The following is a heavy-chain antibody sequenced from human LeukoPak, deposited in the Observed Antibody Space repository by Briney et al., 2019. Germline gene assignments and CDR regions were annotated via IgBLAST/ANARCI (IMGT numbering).Heavy chain of an antibody. J-gene: IGHJ5*02. D-gene: IGHD6-19*01. CDR2: INPSGGST. CDR1: GYTFSSYY. V-gene: IGHV1-46*01. CDR3: ARDLGDQWLVPSRWFDP. Sequence: ASVKVSCKASGYTFSSYYMHCVRQAPGQGLEWMGIINPSGGSTSYAQKFQGRVTMTRDMSTSTVYMELSSLRSEDTAVYYCARDLGDQWLVPSRWFDPWGQGTLVTVSS.